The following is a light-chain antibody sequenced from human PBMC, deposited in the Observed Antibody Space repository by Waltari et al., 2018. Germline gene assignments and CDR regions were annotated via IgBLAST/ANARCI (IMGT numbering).Light chain of an antibody. Sequence: QSALTQPASVSGPPGQSITISCSGTSGDVGTSNSVSWYQQLPGKVPKLIISEVSNRPSGVSNRFSGSKSGNTASLSISGLQAEDEGDYYCTSFTTRYTWLFGGGTKVTVL. CDR3: TSFTTRYTWL. J-gene: IGLJ3*02. CDR1: SGDVGTSNS. CDR2: EVS. V-gene: IGLV2-14*01.